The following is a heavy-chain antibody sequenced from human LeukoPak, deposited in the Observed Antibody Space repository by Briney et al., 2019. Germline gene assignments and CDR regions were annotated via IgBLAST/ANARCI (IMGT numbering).Heavy chain of an antibody. J-gene: IGHJ5*02. V-gene: IGHV1-46*01. Sequence: ASVKVSCKASGYTFTSYYMHWVRQAPGQGLEWMGIINPSGGSTNYAQKFQGRITMTRDTSTSTVYMELRSLRSDDTAVYYCATQGNCGGDCYSDEYNWFDPWGQGTLVTVSS. D-gene: IGHD2-21*02. CDR2: INPSGGST. CDR3: ATQGNCGGDCYSDEYNWFDP. CDR1: GYTFTSYY.